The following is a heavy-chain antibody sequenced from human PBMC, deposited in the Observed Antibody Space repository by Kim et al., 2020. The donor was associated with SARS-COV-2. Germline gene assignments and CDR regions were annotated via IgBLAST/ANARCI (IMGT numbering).Heavy chain of an antibody. CDR2: ISYDGSNK. CDR1: GFTFSSYA. CDR3: ARGRARGKWFGDSVHFDY. Sequence: GGSLRLSCAASGFTFSSYAMHWVRQAPGKGLEWVAVISYDGSNKYYADSVKGRFTISRDNSKNTLYLQMNSLRAEDTAVYYCARGRARGKWFGDSVHFDYWGQGTLVTVSS. J-gene: IGHJ4*02. V-gene: IGHV3-30*04. D-gene: IGHD3-10*01.